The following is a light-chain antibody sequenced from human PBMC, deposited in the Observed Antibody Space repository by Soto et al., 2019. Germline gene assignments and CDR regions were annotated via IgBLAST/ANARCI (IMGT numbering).Light chain of an antibody. CDR3: QQRSNWPPRT. V-gene: IGKV3-11*01. J-gene: IGKJ4*01. Sequence: EIVLTQSPATLSLSPGKRATLTCRASQSVSSYLAWYQQKPGQAPRLLIYDASNRATGIPARFSGSGSGTDFTLTISSLEPEDFAVYYCQQRSNWPPRTFGGGTKVDIK. CDR2: DAS. CDR1: QSVSSY.